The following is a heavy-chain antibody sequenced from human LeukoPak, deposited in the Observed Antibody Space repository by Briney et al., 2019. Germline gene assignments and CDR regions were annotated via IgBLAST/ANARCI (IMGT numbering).Heavy chain of an antibody. D-gene: IGHD3-10*01. J-gene: IGHJ5*02. CDR3: ANSRGHGSGNL. V-gene: IGHV3-23*01. Sequence: GGPLRLSCAASGFTFSSYAMSWVRQAPGKGLEWVSAISGSGGSTYYADAVKGRFTISRDNSKNTVYLQMDSLRAEDTAVYYCANSRGHGSGNLWGQGTLVTVSS. CDR1: GFTFSSYA. CDR2: ISGSGGST.